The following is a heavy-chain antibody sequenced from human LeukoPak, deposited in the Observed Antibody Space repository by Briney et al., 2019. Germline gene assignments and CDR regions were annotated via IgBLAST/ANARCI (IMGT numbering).Heavy chain of an antibody. CDR3: ARHVGYYYDRSGYGFFYY. CDR1: GGTFSSYA. D-gene: IGHD3-22*01. Sequence: SVKVSCKASGGTFSSYAIGWVRQAPGQGLEWMGRIIPIFGTANYAQKFQGRVTITTDESTSTAYMELSSLRSEDTAVYYCARHVGYYYDRSGYGFFYYWGQGTLVTVSS. V-gene: IGHV1-69*05. CDR2: IIPIFGTA. J-gene: IGHJ4*02.